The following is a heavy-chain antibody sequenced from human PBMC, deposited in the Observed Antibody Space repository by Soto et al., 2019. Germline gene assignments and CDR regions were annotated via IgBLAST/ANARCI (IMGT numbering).Heavy chain of an antibody. D-gene: IGHD6-19*01. CDR3: AIGPRMWLAGGGY. Sequence: SETLSLTCAVYGGSFSGYYWSWIRQPPGKGLEWLGEINHSGITDYNPSLKSRITISIDTSKKQFSLKLNSVTAADTAVYYCAIGPRMWLAGGGYWGQGTQVTVSS. J-gene: IGHJ4*02. CDR2: INHSGIT. V-gene: IGHV4-34*01. CDR1: GGSFSGYY.